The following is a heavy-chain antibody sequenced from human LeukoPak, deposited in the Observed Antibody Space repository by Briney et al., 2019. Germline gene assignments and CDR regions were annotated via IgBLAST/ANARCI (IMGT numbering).Heavy chain of an antibody. V-gene: IGHV3-53*01. Sequence: PGGSLRLSCVASGLTVNSNYMSWVRQAPGKGLEWVSAIYGGGATYYADSVTGRFTVSRDNSKNTLYLQMNSLRAEDTAVYYCARAWWQWLPGYWGQGTLVTVSS. CDR2: IYGGGAT. D-gene: IGHD6-19*01. CDR3: ARAWWQWLPGY. CDR1: GLTVNSNY. J-gene: IGHJ4*02.